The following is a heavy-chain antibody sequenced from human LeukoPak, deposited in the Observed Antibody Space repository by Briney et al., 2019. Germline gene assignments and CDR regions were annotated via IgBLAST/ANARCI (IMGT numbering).Heavy chain of an antibody. CDR1: GGSFSGYY. J-gene: IGHJ5*02. V-gene: IGHV4-34*01. CDR3: ARGLRDIVVVVAASQEWENWFDP. D-gene: IGHD2-15*01. Sequence: KPSETLSLTCAVYGGSFSGYYWSWIRQPPGKGLEWIGEINHSRSTNYNPSLKSRVTISVDTSKNQFSLKLSSVTAADTAAYYCARGLRDIVVVVAASQEWENWFDPWGQGTLVTVSS. CDR2: INHSRST.